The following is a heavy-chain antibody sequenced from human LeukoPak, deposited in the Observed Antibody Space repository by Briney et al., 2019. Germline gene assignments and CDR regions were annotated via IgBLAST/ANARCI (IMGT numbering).Heavy chain of an antibody. J-gene: IGHJ4*02. CDR3: ARGIKGGNGPDY. Sequence: GGSLRLSCAASGFALSSYWMHWVRQAPGKGLEWVSRISPDGSTTNYADSVQGRFAISRDNAKSTLYLQMNSLRVEDTAVYYCARGIKGGNGPDYWGEGTPVTVSS. D-gene: IGHD1-14*01. CDR2: ISPDGSTT. V-gene: IGHV3-74*01. CDR1: GFALSSYW.